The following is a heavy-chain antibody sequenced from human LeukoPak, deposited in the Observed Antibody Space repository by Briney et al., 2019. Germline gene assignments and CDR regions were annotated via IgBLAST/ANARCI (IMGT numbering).Heavy chain of an antibody. Sequence: GGSLRLSCAASGFTFSSYAMSWVRQAPGKGLEWVSGISGSVDTTAYADSVKGRFTISRDNSKNTLYLQMNSLRAEDTAVYYCAKVRRSFSDYEVGWGQGTLVTVSS. CDR1: GFTFSSYA. D-gene: IGHD5-12*01. J-gene: IGHJ4*02. CDR3: AKVRRSFSDYEVG. CDR2: ISGSVDTT. V-gene: IGHV3-23*01.